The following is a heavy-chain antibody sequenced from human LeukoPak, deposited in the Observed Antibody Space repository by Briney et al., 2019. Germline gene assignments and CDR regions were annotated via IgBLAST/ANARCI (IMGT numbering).Heavy chain of an antibody. CDR2: ISSSSSYI. D-gene: IGHD3-10*01. CDR3: ATVTQGMVRGADYYMDV. J-gene: IGHJ6*03. V-gene: IGHV3-21*01. Sequence: GGSLRLSCAASGFTFDDYAMHWVRQAPGKGLEWVSSISSSSSYIYYADSVKGRFTISRDNAKNSLYLQMNSLRAEDTAVYYCATVTQGMVRGADYYMDVWGKETTVTISS. CDR1: GFTFDDYA.